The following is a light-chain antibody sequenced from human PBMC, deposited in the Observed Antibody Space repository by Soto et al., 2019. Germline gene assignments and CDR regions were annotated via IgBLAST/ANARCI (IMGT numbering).Light chain of an antibody. V-gene: IGKV3-15*01. Sequence: EIVMTQSPDTLSVSPGERATLSCRASQSVANSIAWYQQKPGQAPRLLIYSASTRATGIPARFSGSGSGTDFTLTISSLEPEDFAVFYCHQYGISPPTFGPGTKVDIK. CDR1: QSVANS. CDR2: SAS. CDR3: HQYGISPPT. J-gene: IGKJ1*01.